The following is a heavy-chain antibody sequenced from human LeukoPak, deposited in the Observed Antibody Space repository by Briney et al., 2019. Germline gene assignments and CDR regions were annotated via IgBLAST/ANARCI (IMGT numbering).Heavy chain of an antibody. V-gene: IGHV4-39*01. D-gene: IGHD4-17*01. CDR1: GGSISSSSYF. CDR3: TRQSAGHGQPRQN. Sequence: SETLSLTCTVSGGSISSSSYFWGWIRQPPGKGLEWIGSIYYSGSTYYSPSLKSRVTISVDTSKNQFSLKLSSVTAADTAVYYCTRQSAGHGQPRQNWGQGTLVTVSS. J-gene: IGHJ4*02. CDR2: IYYSGST.